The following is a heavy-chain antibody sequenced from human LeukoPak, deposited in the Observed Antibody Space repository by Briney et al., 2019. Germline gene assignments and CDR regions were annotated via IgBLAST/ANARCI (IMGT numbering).Heavy chain of an antibody. D-gene: IGHD1-14*01. CDR1: GFTFSNVW. V-gene: IGHV3-21*01. CDR3: AIITHRSVPFDY. J-gene: IGHJ4*02. Sequence: GGSLRLSCAASGFTFSNVWMSWVRQAPGKGLEWVSSISSSSSYIYYADSVKGRFTISRDNAKNSLYLQMNSLRAEDTAVYYCAIITHRSVPFDYWGQGTLVTVSS. CDR2: ISSSSSYI.